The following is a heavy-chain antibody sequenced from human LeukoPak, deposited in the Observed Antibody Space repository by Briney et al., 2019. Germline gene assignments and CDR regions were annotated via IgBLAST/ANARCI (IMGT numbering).Heavy chain of an antibody. Sequence: GGSLRLSCAASGFTSSTYSMTWVRQAPGKGLEWVSSIYNSGARTFYADSVKGRFTVSRDNSKNTLYLEMNSLRAEDTAIYFCAKDVVPDSGWDLDHWGQGTLVTVSS. CDR3: AKDVVPDSGWDLDH. CDR1: GFTSSTYS. V-gene: IGHV3-23*01. D-gene: IGHD6-19*01. CDR2: IYNSGART. J-gene: IGHJ4*02.